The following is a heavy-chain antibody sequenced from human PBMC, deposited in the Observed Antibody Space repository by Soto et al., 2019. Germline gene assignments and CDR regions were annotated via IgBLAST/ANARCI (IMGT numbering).Heavy chain of an antibody. Sequence: QVQLVESGGGVVQPGRSLRLSCAASGFTFSSYGMHWVRQAPGKGLEWVAVIWYDGSNKYYADSVKGRFTISRDNSKNTLYLQMNSLRAEDTAVYYCAGVGLRWTYYYAMDVWGQGTTVTVSS. CDR3: AGVGLRWTYYYAMDV. D-gene: IGHD1-26*01. J-gene: IGHJ6*02. CDR2: IWYDGSNK. V-gene: IGHV3-33*01. CDR1: GFTFSSYG.